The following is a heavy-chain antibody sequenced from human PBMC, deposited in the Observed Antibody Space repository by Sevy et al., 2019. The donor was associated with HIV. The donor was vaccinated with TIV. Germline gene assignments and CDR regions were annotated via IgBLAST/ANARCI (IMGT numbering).Heavy chain of an antibody. CDR3: GKSDDHYDSSGYL. V-gene: IGHV3-23*01. CDR1: GLILTSYA. CDR2: ISGSGGST. Sequence: GGSLRLSCAVSGLILTSYAMSWVRQAPGKGLEWVSVISGSGGSTYYAHSVKGRFTISRDNSKNTLYLQMNSLRAEDTAVYYCGKSDDHYDSSGYLWGQGTLVTVSS. J-gene: IGHJ4*02. D-gene: IGHD3-22*01.